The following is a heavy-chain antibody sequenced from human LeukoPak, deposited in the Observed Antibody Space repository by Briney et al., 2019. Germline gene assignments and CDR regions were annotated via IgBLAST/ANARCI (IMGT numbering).Heavy chain of an antibody. CDR2: IRYDGSNK. Sequence: GGSLRLSCSASGFTFGSYGMHWVRQAPGKGLEWVAFIRYDGSNKYYADSVKGRFTISRDNSKNTLYLQMNSLRAEDTAVYYCAKDLVRYSSSWYRWNNWFDPWGQGTLVTVSS. V-gene: IGHV3-30*02. D-gene: IGHD6-13*01. CDR1: GFTFGSYG. J-gene: IGHJ5*02. CDR3: AKDLVRYSSSWYRWNNWFDP.